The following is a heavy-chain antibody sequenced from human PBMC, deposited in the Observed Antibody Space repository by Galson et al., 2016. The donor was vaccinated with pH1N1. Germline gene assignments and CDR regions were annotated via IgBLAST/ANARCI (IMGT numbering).Heavy chain of an antibody. CDR3: ARQGGYNSGRVDFGAFDI. CDR1: GYRFTNYW. V-gene: IGHV5-51*01. D-gene: IGHD6-19*01. J-gene: IGHJ3*02. Sequence: QSGAEVKKPGDSLKISCKGSGYRFTNYWIGWVRQMPGKGLECVGLVYPADSDTRYRPSIQGQVTISVDNSNNTAYLQWSSLKASDTAIYYCARQGGYNSGRVDFGAFDIWGQGTVVTVSS. CDR2: VYPADSDT.